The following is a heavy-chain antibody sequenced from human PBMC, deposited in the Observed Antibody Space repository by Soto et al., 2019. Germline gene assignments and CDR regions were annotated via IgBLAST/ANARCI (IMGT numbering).Heavy chain of an antibody. CDR3: ARGRDSGLVRADDY. V-gene: IGHV4-34*01. J-gene: IGHJ4*02. Sequence: QVQLQQWGAGLLKPSETLSLTCAVYGGSFSGYYWSWIRQPPGKGLEWVGEINHSGSTNYNPSLNSRVTITVDPSKIHFPLKLSSVTAAATAVYYCARGRDSGLVRADDYWGQGTLVIVAS. CDR1: GGSFSGYY. D-gene: IGHD5-12*01. CDR2: INHSGST.